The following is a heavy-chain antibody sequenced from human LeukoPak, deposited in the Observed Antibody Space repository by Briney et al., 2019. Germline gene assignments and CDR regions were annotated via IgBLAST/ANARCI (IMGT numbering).Heavy chain of an antibody. CDR2: INHSGST. CDR3: ARTGEQQLRSPFDY. D-gene: IGHD6-13*01. Sequence: PSETLSLTCAVYGGSFSGYYWSWIRQPPGKGLEWIGEINHSGSTNYNPSLKSRVTISVDTSKNQFSLKLSSVTAADTAVYYCARTGEQQLRSPFDYWGQGTLVTVSS. J-gene: IGHJ4*02. V-gene: IGHV4-34*01. CDR1: GGSFSGYY.